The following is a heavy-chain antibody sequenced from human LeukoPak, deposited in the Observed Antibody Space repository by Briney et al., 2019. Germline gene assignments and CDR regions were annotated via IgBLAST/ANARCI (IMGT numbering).Heavy chain of an antibody. CDR1: GGSISSSNW. D-gene: IGHD3-22*01. V-gene: IGHV4-4*02. CDR3: ARLDYYDSSGPYFDY. J-gene: IGHJ4*02. Sequence: PSGTLSHTCAVSGGSISSSNWWSWVRQPPGKGLGWIGEIYHSGSTNYNPSLKSRVTISVDKSKNQFSLKLSSVTAADTAVYYCARLDYYDSSGPYFDYWGQGTLVTVSS. CDR2: IYHSGST.